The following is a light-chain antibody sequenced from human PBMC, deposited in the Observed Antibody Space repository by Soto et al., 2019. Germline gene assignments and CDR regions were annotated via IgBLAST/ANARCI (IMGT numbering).Light chain of an antibody. J-gene: IGKJ1*01. CDR2: GAS. CDR3: QQYDTWPRT. V-gene: IGKV3-15*01. CDR1: QSVSSN. Sequence: EIVMTQSPASLSVPPGERATLSCRASQSVSSNFAWYLQKPGQAPRLLIYGASTRATAVPARFTASGSGTEFTLTISSLQSDDFGVYYCQQYDTWPRTFGQGTKVDI.